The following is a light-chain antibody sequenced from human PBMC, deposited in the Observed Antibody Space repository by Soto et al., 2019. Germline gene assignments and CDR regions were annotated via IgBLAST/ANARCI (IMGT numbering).Light chain of an antibody. CDR3: CSYAGSSTYV. V-gene: IGLV2-23*02. CDR2: EVR. Sequence: SALTQPASVSGAPGQSITISCTGTSSDVGSYNLVSWYQHYPGKATKFMIYEVRKRPSGVSNRYTGSKYGTTASMTIYRLQAEDEADYYCCSYAGSSTYVFGTGTKVTVL. J-gene: IGLJ1*01. CDR1: SSDVGSYNL.